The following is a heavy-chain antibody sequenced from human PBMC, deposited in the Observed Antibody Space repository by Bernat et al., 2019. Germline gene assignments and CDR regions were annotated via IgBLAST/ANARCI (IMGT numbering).Heavy chain of an antibody. CDR1: GGSISSGGYY. J-gene: IGHJ5*02. CDR3: ARVVRITMIVVDDLGVNWFDP. D-gene: IGHD3-22*01. V-gene: IGHV4-31*03. Sequence: QVQLQESGPGLVKPSQTLSLTCTVSGGSISSGGYYWSWIRQHPGKGLEWIGYIYYSGSTYYNPSLKSRVTISVDTSKNQFSLKLSSVTAADTAVYYCARVVRITMIVVDDLGVNWFDPWGQGTMVTVSS. CDR2: IYYSGST.